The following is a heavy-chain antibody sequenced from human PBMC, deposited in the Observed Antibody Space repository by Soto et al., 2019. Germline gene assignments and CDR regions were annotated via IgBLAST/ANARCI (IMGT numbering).Heavy chain of an antibody. J-gene: IGHJ6*02. Sequence: PSQTLSLTCAISVDSVSSNSAAWNCIRQSPSRGLEWLGRTYYRSKWYNDYAVSVKSRITINPDTSKNQFSLQLNSVTPEDTAVYYCARVKASSGWYYDYYYGMDVWGQGTTVTVSS. CDR3: ARVKASSGWYYDYYYGMDV. CDR1: VDSVSSNSAA. V-gene: IGHV6-1*01. D-gene: IGHD6-19*01. CDR2: TYYRSKWYN.